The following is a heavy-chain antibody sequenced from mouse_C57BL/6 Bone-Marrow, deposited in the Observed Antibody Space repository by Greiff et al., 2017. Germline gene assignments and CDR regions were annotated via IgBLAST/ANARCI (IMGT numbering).Heavy chain of an antibody. CDR1: GYTFTSYW. J-gene: IGHJ4*01. Sequence: QVQLQQPGAELVRPGSSVTLSCKASGYTFTSYWMHWVKQRPIQGLEWSGNIDPSDSETHYNQKFKNKATLTVDKSSSTACMQLSSLTSEDSAVYYCVLSYYYGSSNDAMDYWGQGTSVTVSS. V-gene: IGHV1-52*01. CDR3: VLSYYYGSSNDAMDY. D-gene: IGHD1-1*01. CDR2: IDPSDSET.